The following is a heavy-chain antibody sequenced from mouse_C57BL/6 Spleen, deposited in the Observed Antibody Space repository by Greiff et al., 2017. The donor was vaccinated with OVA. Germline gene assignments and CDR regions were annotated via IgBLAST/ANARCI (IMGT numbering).Heavy chain of an antibody. CDR1: GFTFSDYG. CDR2: ISSGSSTI. D-gene: IGHD1-1*01. J-gene: IGHJ2*01. Sequence: EVQVVESGGGLVKPGGSLKLSCAASGFTFSDYGMHWVRQAPEKGLEWVAYISSGSSTIYYADTVKGRFTISRDNAKNTLFLQMTSLRSEDTAMYYCARSLYGSSYYCDYWGQGTTLTVSS. V-gene: IGHV5-17*01. CDR3: ARSLYGSSYYCDY.